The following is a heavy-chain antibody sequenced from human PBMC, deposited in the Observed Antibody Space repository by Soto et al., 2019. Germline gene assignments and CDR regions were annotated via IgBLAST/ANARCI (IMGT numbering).Heavy chain of an antibody. CDR2: ISGSGGST. Sequence: PGGSLRLSCAASGFTFSSYAMNWVRQAPGKGLEWVSAISGSGGSTYFADSVKGRFTISRDNSKNTLYLQMNSLRAEDTAVYYCAKSLDMSRADIVVVQAANDYWGQGTLVTSPQ. CDR3: AKSLDMSRADIVVVQAANDY. CDR1: GFTFSSYA. J-gene: IGHJ4*02. D-gene: IGHD2-2*01. V-gene: IGHV3-23*01.